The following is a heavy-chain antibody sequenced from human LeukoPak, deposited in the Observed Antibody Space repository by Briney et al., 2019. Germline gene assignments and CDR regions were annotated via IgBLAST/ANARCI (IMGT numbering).Heavy chain of an antibody. CDR1: GFTLRNSA. Sequence: GGTLRLSCAESGFTLRNSAMSCVRQAPGKGLEWVSGISGSGETAYYADSVRGGVTISRDNSKNTVSTQMSTLRDEDTAVYYFTRGYNFGNFAYWGQRSMVTASS. CDR3: TRGYNFGNFAY. V-gene: IGHV3-23*01. D-gene: IGHD5-24*01. J-gene: IGHJ4*02. CDR2: ISGSGETA.